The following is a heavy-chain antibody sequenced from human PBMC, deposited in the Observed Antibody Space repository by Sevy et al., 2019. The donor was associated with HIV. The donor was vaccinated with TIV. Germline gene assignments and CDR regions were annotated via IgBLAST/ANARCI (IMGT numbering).Heavy chain of an antibody. J-gene: IGHJ6*02. CDR3: TRIRGTISPFYYFGMDV. V-gene: IGHV3-49*03. D-gene: IGHD3-10*01. Sequence: GGSLRLSCTASGFTFGDYAMSWIRQTPGKGLDWVGLIRSKTFGGTTEYAACVKGSFTISRDDSKSIANLQMSSLKTEDTAVYYCTRIRGTISPFYYFGMDVWGQGTTVTVSS. CDR2: IRSKTFGGTT. CDR1: GFTFGDYA.